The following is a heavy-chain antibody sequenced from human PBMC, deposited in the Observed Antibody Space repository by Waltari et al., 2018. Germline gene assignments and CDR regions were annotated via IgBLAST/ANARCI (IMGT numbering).Heavy chain of an antibody. J-gene: IGHJ5*02. CDR2: INHSGST. CDR3: ARVRYCSSTSCYHGWFDP. CDR1: GGSFSGYY. V-gene: IGHV4-34*01. D-gene: IGHD2-2*01. Sequence: QVQLQQWGAGLLKPSETLSLTCAVYGGSFSGYYWSWIRQPPGKGLEWIGEINHSGSTDYNPSLKSRVTISVDTSKNQFSLKLSSVTAADTAVYYCARVRYCSSTSCYHGWFDPWGQGTLVTVSS.